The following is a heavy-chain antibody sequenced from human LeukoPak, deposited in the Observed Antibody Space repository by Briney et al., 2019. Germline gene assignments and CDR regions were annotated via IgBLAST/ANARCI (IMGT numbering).Heavy chain of an antibody. CDR1: GGSISSGGYY. V-gene: IGHV4-31*03. D-gene: IGHD2-2*01. J-gene: IGHJ5*02. CDR2: IYYSGST. Sequence: SETLSLTCTVSGGSISSGGYYWSWIRQHPGKGLEWIGYIYYSGSTYYNPSLKSRVTISVDTSKNQFSLKLSSVTAADTAVYYCARGLHCSSTSCYLNWFGPWGQGTLVTVSS. CDR3: ARGLHCSSTSCYLNWFGP.